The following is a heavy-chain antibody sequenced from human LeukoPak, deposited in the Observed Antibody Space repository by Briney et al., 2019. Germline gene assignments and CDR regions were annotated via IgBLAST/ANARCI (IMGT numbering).Heavy chain of an antibody. V-gene: IGHV3-9*03. CDR2: ISWNSGSI. CDR1: GFTFDDYA. Sequence: PGRSLRLSCAASGFTFDDYAMHWVRQAPGKGLEWVSGISWNSGSIGYADSVKGRFTISRDNAKNSLYLQMNSLRAEDMALYYCARRSYCGGDCYSDFYFDYWGQGTLVTVSS. D-gene: IGHD2-21*02. CDR3: ARRSYCGGDCYSDFYFDY. J-gene: IGHJ4*02.